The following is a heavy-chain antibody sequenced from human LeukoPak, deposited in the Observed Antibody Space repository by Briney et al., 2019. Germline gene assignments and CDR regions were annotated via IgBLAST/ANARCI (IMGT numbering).Heavy chain of an antibody. D-gene: IGHD3-16*01. J-gene: IGHJ3*01. CDR3: ARWGSPTVDAFDV. V-gene: IGHV3-11*01. CDR2: ISSSGGTT. Sequence: GGSLRLSCAASGFTFSDYYMTWVRQAPGKGLECLSYISSSGGTTFYIDSVKGRFTISRDNTKSSLYLQMDGLSAEDTAVYYCARWGSPTVDAFDVWGQGTVVTVSS. CDR1: GFTFSDYY.